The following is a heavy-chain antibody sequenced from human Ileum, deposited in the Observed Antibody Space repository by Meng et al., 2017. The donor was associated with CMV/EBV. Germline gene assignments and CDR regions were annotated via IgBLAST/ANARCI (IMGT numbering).Heavy chain of an antibody. CDR3: VRVTGSYGCRADY. V-gene: IGHV4-59*11. CDR2: MYYTGST. D-gene: IGHD5-18*01. J-gene: IGHJ4*02. Sequence: SETLSLTCTVSGDSMSSHYWSWIRQSPGKGLEWIGYMYYTGSTNYNPSLKSRVTMSIDTSKKQFFLKVSSVTAADTAVYYCVRVTGSYGCRADYWGQVRLVTVSS. CDR1: GDSMSSHY.